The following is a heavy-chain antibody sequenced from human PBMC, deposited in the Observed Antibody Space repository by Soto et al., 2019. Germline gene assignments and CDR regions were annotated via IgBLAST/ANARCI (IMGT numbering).Heavy chain of an antibody. CDR2: HYSAGST. CDR3: ARRVSAYYDF. V-gene: IGHV4-59*02. CDR1: GASVSRYY. J-gene: IGHJ4*02. D-gene: IGHD2-8*01. Sequence: QVQLQESGPGLVKPSETLSLTCTVSGASVSRYYVAWIRQSPGKGLEWIGFHYSAGSTNYNSSLKGRVTISVDTSKTQFSLRLSSVTAADTAVYYCARRVSAYYDFWGQGTRVTVSS.